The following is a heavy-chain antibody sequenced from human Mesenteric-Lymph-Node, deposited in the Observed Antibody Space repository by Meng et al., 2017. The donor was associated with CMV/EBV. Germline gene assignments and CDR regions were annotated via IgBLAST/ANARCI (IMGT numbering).Heavy chain of an antibody. J-gene: IGHJ6*02. CDR2: ISYDGSDE. CDR1: GFTFRSYA. D-gene: IGHD1-26*01. Sequence: GESLKISCAASGFTFRSYAMHWVRQAPGKGLEWVALISYDGSDEYYVDSVKGRFTISRDNSQNTLYLRMNSLRPEDTAVYFCAKSQREDDYYYYYGMDVWGQGTTVTVSS. CDR3: AKSQREDDYYYYYGMDV. V-gene: IGHV3-30-3*02.